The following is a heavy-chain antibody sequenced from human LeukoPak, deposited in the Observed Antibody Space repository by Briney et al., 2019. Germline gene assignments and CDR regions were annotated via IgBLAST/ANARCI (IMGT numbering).Heavy chain of an antibody. J-gene: IGHJ4*02. CDR1: GYTLTELS. D-gene: IGHD1-26*01. CDR3: ATDPGGSYYYDY. Sequence: ASVKVSCKVSGYTLTELSMHWVRQAPGKGLEWMGGFDPEDGETIYAQKFQGGVTMTEDTSTDTAYMELSSLRSEDTAVYYCATDPGGSYYYDYWGQGTLVTVSS. CDR2: FDPEDGET. V-gene: IGHV1-24*01.